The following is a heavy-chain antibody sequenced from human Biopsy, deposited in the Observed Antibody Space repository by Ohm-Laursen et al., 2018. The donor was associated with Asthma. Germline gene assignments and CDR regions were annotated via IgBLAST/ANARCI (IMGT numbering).Heavy chain of an antibody. CDR1: GYTLFSYG. CDR3: SRDDPDTYMVVTSTIWSGMDV. J-gene: IGHJ6*02. D-gene: IGHD5-18*01. V-gene: IGHV1-18*01. CDR2: ISAYTGNT. Sequence: ASVNVSCKVSGYTLFSYGISWVRQAPGQGLEWMGWISAYTGNTNYAHKFQGRISMTTVTPTTTAYMELRSLRSDDTAVYYCSRDDPDTYMVVTSTIWSGMDVWGQGTTVTVSS.